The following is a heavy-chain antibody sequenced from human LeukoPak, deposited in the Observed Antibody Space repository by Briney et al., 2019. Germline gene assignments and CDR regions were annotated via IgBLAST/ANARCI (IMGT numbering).Heavy chain of an antibody. D-gene: IGHD2-8*02. Sequence: PGGSLRLSCTASGFTFSGNAMGWVRQAPGKGLEWVSGIGSDENRLYADSVKGRFTISRDNFKNTLYLQMNSLRVEDTAVYYCAKDVIHWSFDHWGQGTLVTVSS. V-gene: IGHV3-23*01. CDR2: IGSDENR. J-gene: IGHJ4*02. CDR3: AKDVIHWSFDH. CDR1: GFTFSGNA.